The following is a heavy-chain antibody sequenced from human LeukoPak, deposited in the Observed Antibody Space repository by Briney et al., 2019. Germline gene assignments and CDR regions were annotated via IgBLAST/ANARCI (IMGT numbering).Heavy chain of an antibody. CDR3: ARDYGGYPDY. D-gene: IGHD4-23*01. CDR2: IYHSGST. CDR1: GGSISSGGYY. J-gene: IGHJ4*02. Sequence: SETLSLTCTVSGGSISSGGYYWSWIRQPPGKGLEWIGYIYHSGSTYYNPSLKSRVTISVDRSKNQFSLKLSSVTAADTAVYYCARDYGGYPDYWGQGTLVTVSS. V-gene: IGHV4-30-2*01.